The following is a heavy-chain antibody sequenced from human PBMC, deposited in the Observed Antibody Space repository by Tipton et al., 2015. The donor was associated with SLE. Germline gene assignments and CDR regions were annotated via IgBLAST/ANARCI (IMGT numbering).Heavy chain of an antibody. J-gene: IGHJ6*02. CDR1: GFTFSSYG. CDR2: ISYDGSNK. CDR3: AKDRAFLPWDV. V-gene: IGHV3-30*18. Sequence: SLRLSCAASGFTFSSYGMHWVRQAPGKGLEWVAVISYDGSNKYYADSVKGRFTISRDNSKNTLYLQMNSLRAEDTAVYYCAKDRAFLPWDVWGQGTTVTVSS. D-gene: IGHD2/OR15-2a*01.